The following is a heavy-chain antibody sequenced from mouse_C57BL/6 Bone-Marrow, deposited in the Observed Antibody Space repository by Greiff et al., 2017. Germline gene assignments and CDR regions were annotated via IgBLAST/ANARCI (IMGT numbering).Heavy chain of an antibody. CDR2: IRLKSDNYAT. V-gene: IGHV6-3*01. Sequence: EVTLQESGGGLVQPGGSMKLSCVASGFTFSNYWMNWVRQSPEKGLEWVAQIRLKSDNYATHYAESVKGRFTISRDDSKSSVYLQMNNLRAEDTGIYYCTAAYYGRSRDFDYWGQGTTLTVSS. CDR1: GFTFSNYW. CDR3: TAAYYGRSRDFDY. D-gene: IGHD1-1*01. J-gene: IGHJ2*01.